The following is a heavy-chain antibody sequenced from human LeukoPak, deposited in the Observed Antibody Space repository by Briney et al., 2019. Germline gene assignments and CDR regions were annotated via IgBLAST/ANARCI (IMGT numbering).Heavy chain of an antibody. V-gene: IGHV3-48*04. CDR1: GFTFSTFA. Sequence: PGGSLRLSCVASGFTFSTFAMTWVRQAPGKGLEWVSYISSSGSTIYYADSVKGRFTISRDNAKNSLYLQMNSLRAEDTAVYYCARDQVDTAMVRDPFDYWGQGTLVTVSS. CDR3: ARDQVDTAMVRDPFDY. J-gene: IGHJ4*02. CDR2: ISSSGSTI. D-gene: IGHD5-18*01.